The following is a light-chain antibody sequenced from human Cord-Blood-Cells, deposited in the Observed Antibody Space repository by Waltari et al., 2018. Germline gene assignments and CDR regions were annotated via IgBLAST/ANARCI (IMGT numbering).Light chain of an antibody. CDR1: QSISSY. CDR3: QQSYSTPRT. V-gene: IGKV1-39*01. Sequence: DSEMTQSPSSLSASVGDRVTSTCRASQSISSYLNWYQQKPGKAPKLLIYAASSLQSGVPSRFSGSGSGTDFTLTISSLQPEDFATYYCQQSYSTPRTFGQGTKVEIK. CDR2: AAS. J-gene: IGKJ1*01.